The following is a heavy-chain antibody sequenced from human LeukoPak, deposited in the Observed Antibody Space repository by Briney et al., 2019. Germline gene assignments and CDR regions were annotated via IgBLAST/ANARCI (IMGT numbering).Heavy chain of an antibody. V-gene: IGHV4-39*07. Sequence: SETLSLTCTVSGGSISSSSYYWGWIRQPPGKGLEWIGSIYYSGSTYYNPSLKSRVTISVDTSKNQFSLKLSSVTAADTAVYYCARARGYYYDSSLDYWGQGTLVTVSS. CDR2: IYYSGST. CDR1: GGSISSSSYY. D-gene: IGHD3-22*01. J-gene: IGHJ4*02. CDR3: ARARGYYYDSSLDY.